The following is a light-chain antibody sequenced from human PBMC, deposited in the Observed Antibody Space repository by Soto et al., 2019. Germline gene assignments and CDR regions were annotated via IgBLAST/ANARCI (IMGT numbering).Light chain of an antibody. CDR1: SSDVGGYNY. J-gene: IGLJ1*01. V-gene: IGLV2-14*01. Sequence: QSVLTQPASVSGSPGQSITISCTGTSSDVGGYNYVSWYQHHPGKAPKLMIYEVTNRPSGVPNRFSGSKSGNTASLTISGLQAEDAADYYCVSYTSSTTYVFGTGTTVTVL. CDR2: EVT. CDR3: VSYTSSTTYV.